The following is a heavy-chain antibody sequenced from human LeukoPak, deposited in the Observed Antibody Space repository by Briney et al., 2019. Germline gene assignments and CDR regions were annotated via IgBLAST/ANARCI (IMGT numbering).Heavy chain of an antibody. V-gene: IGHV4-59*01. J-gene: IGHJ5*02. CDR3: ARRVISEISIDKGNWLDP. D-gene: IGHD3-3*01. Sequence: SETLSLTCTVSGGSISSYYWSWIRQPPGKGLEWIGYIYYSGSTNYNPSLKRRVTISVDTSKNQFSLKLSSVTAADTAVYYCARRVISEISIDKGNWLDPWGQGTLVTVSS. CDR2: IYYSGST. CDR1: GGSISSYY.